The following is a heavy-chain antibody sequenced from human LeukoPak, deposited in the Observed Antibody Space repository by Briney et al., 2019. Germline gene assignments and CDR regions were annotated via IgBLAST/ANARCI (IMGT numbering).Heavy chain of an antibody. CDR2: ISGRGASK. V-gene: IGHV3-23*01. Sequence: GGSLRLSCAASGFTFSNYAMSWVRQAPGKGLEWVSGISGRGASKYYADSVKGRFTISRDNSKNTLYLQMNSLRAEDTAVYYCARTVQLERPVPLRNYFYMDVWGKGTTVTIFS. D-gene: IGHD1-1*01. J-gene: IGHJ6*03. CDR3: ARTVQLERPVPLRNYFYMDV. CDR1: GFTFSNYA.